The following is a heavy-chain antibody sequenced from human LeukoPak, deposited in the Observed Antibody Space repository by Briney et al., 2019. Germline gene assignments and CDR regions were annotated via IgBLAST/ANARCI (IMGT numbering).Heavy chain of an antibody. CDR3: ARDLGDSGSYAFFDY. Sequence: GGSLRLSCAASGFTFSSYGMHWVRQAPGKGLEWVAVIWYDGSNKNYADSVKGRFTISRDNSKNTLYLQMNSLRAEDTAVYYCARDLGDSGSYAFFDYWGQGTLVTVSS. V-gene: IGHV3-33*01. J-gene: IGHJ4*02. CDR1: GFTFSSYG. CDR2: IWYDGSNK. D-gene: IGHD3-10*01.